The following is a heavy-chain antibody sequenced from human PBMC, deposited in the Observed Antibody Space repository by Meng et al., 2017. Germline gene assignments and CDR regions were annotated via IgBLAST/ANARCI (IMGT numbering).Heavy chain of an antibody. V-gene: IGHV1-2*06. CDR1: GGTFSSYA. CDR3: ARDEDISAAGKLFGDY. J-gene: IGHJ4*02. Sequence: VPLVQSGAEVKKPGSSVKVSCKASGGTFSSYAISWVRQAPGQGLEWMGRINPKSGDTHYAQKFQARVTMTGDTSISTAYMELSGLRSDDTAMYYCARDEDISAAGKLFGDYWGQGTLVT. CDR2: INPKSGDT. D-gene: IGHD6-25*01.